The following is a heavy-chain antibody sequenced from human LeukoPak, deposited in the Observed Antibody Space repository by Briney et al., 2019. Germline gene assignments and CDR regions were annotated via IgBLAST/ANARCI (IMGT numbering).Heavy chain of an antibody. D-gene: IGHD1-26*01. Sequence: SETLSLTCTVSGGSISSGGYYWSWIRQHPGKGLEWIGYIYYSGSTYYNPSLKSRVTISVDTSKNQFSPKLSSVTAADTAVYYCARGSGSYWFDYWGQGTLVTVSS. J-gene: IGHJ4*02. CDR2: IYYSGST. CDR1: GGSISSGGYY. CDR3: ARGSGSYWFDY. V-gene: IGHV4-31*03.